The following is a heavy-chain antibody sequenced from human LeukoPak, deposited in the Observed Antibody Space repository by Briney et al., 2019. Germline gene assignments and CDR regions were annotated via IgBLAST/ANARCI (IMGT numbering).Heavy chain of an antibody. V-gene: IGHV4-39*07. CDR1: GGSISTSSYY. CDR2: INHSGST. CDR3: ARRGSVWGSYRQYYFDY. J-gene: IGHJ4*02. Sequence: PSETLSLTCTVSGGSISTSSYYWGWIRQPPGKGLEWIGEINHSGSTNYNPSLKSRVTISVDTSKNQFSLKLSSVTAADTAVYYCARRGSVWGSYRQYYFDYWGQGTLVTVSS. D-gene: IGHD3-16*02.